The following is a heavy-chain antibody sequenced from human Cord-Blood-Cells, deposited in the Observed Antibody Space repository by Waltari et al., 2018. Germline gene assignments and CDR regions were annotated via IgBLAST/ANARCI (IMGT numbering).Heavy chain of an antibody. J-gene: IGHJ4*02. CDR3: ARGFHYDSSGYYFDY. CDR1: GGSFSGYY. Sequence: QVQLQQWGAGLLKPSETLSLPCAVYGGSFSGYYWSWIRQPPGKGLEGIGEINHSGSTNYNPSLKSRVTISVYTSKNQFSLKLSSVTAADTAVYYCARGFHYDSSGYYFDYWGQGTLVTVSS. V-gene: IGHV4-34*01. D-gene: IGHD3-22*01. CDR2: INHSGST.